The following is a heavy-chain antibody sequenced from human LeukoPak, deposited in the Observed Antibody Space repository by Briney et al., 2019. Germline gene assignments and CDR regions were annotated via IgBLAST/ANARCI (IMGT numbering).Heavy chain of an antibody. V-gene: IGHV3-23*01. J-gene: IGHJ3*02. CDR2: ISGSGGST. CDR1: GFTFSSYA. D-gene: IGHD3-10*01. CDR3: AKDPTMVRGVPDAFDI. Sequence: EGSLRLSCAASGFTFSSYAMSWVRQAPGKGLEWVSAISGSGGSTYYADSVKGRFTISRDNSKNTLYLQMNSLRAEDTAVYYCAKDPTMVRGVPDAFDIWGQGTMVTVSS.